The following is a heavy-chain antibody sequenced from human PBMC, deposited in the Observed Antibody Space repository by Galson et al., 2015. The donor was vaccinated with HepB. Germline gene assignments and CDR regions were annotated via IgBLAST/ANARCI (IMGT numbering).Heavy chain of an antibody. Sequence: SVKVSCKASGYTFTSYGISWVRQAPGQGLEWMGWISAYNGNTNYAQKLQGRVTMTTDTSTSTAYMELRSLRSDDTAVYYCARELPNSYGYLRLQNGYFDYWGQGTLVTVSS. CDR2: ISAYNGNT. D-gene: IGHD5-18*01. CDR3: ARELPNSYGYLRLQNGYFDY. CDR1: GYTFTSYG. J-gene: IGHJ4*02. V-gene: IGHV1-18*01.